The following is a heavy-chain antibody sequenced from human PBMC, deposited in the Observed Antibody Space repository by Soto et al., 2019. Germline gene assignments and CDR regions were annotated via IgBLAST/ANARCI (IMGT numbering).Heavy chain of an antibody. CDR3: AVAMTTAYYYYYYGMDV. Sequence: ASLKLYWKSSGDTLSVYDIGWVRQTQKQWLEWMGILNPSGGSTSYAQKFQGRVTMTRDTSTSTVYMELSSLRSEDTAVYYFAVAMTTAYYYYYYGMDVWVQGTTVTVSS. CDR1: GDTLSVYD. V-gene: IGHV1-46*01. CDR2: LNPSGGST. J-gene: IGHJ6*02. D-gene: IGHD4-17*01.